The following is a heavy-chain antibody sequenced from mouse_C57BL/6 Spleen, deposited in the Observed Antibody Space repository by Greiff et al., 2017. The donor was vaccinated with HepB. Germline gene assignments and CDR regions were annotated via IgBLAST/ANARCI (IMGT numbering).Heavy chain of an antibody. CDR3: AKIYYGNYYFDY. D-gene: IGHD2-1*01. CDR2: INPNNGGT. Sequence: VQLKHSGPELVKPGASVKISCKASGYTFTDYYMNWVKQSHGKSLEWIGDINPNNGGTSYNQKFKGKATLTVDKSSSTAYMELRSLTSEDSAVYYCAKIYYGNYYFDYWGQGTTLTVSS. CDR1: GYTFTDYY. J-gene: IGHJ2*01. V-gene: IGHV1-26*01.